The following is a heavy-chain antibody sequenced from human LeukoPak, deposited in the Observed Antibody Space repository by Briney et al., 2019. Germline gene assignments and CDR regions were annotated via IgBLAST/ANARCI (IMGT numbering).Heavy chain of an antibody. D-gene: IGHD6-19*01. Sequence: PGRSLRLSCAASGFTFSSYGMHWVRQAPGKGLEWVAVISYDGSNKYYADSVKGRFTISRDNSKNTLYLQMNSLRAEDTAVYYCAKDGWLAAEYHFDYWGQGTLVTVSS. CDR1: GFTFSSYG. J-gene: IGHJ4*02. CDR3: AKDGWLAAEYHFDY. V-gene: IGHV3-30*18. CDR2: ISYDGSNK.